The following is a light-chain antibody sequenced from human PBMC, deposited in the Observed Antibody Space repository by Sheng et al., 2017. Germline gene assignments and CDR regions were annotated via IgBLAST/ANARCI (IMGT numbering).Light chain of an antibody. J-gene: IGKJ4*01. CDR2: SAS. CDR1: QDISTY. V-gene: IGKV1-8*01. Sequence: AIRMTQSPPSLSASTGDRVTITCRASQDISTYLAWYQHKPGKAPKLLIYSASTLHSGVPSRFSGSGSETDYTLTISGLQPEDVATYYCQQSYSSPPLSFGGGTKVQIK. CDR3: QQSYSSPPLS.